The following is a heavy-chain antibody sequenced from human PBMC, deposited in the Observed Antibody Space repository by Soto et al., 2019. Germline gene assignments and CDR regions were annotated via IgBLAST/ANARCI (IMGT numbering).Heavy chain of an antibody. CDR2: INPSGGST. CDR3: ARNSGSYYYYYGMDV. V-gene: IGHV1-46*03. Sequence: GASVKVSCKASGYTFTSYYMHWVRQAPGQGLEWMGIINPSGGSTSYAQKFQGRVTMTRDTSTSTVYMGLSSRRSDDTAVYYCARNSGSYYYYYGMDVWGQGTTVTVSS. J-gene: IGHJ6*02. D-gene: IGHD1-26*01. CDR1: GYTFTSYY.